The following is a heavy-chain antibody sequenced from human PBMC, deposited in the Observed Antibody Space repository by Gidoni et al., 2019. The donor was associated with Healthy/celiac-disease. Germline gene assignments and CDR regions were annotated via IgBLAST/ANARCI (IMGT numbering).Heavy chain of an antibody. Sequence: EVQLVESGGGLVQPGGSLRLSCAASGFTFRSYRMNWVRQAPGKGLEWVSYISSSSSTRYYADSVKGRFTISRDNAKNSLYLQMNSLRAEDTAVYYCARDQGVVVVPAAAEYFQHWGQGTLVTVSS. CDR3: ARDQGVVVVPAAAEYFQH. J-gene: IGHJ1*01. CDR2: ISSSSSTR. CDR1: GFTFRSYR. D-gene: IGHD2-2*01. V-gene: IGHV3-48*01.